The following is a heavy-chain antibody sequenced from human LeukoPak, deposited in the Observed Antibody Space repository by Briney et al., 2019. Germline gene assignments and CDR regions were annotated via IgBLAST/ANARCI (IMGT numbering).Heavy chain of an antibody. Sequence: GGSLRLSCAASGFTFSSYSMNWVRQAPGKGLEWVSSISSSSSYIYYADSVKGRFTISRDNAKNSLYLQMNSLRAEDTAVYYCARATKTVVVPAAIYYWGQGTLVTVSS. V-gene: IGHV3-21*01. CDR3: ARATKTVVVPAAIYY. J-gene: IGHJ4*02. CDR1: GFTFSSYS. D-gene: IGHD2-2*01. CDR2: ISSSSSYI.